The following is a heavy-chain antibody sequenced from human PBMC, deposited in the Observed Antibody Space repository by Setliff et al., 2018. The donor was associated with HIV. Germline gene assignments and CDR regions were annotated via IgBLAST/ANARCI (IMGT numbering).Heavy chain of an antibody. CDR1: GYSISTAYY. D-gene: IGHD3-22*01. CDR2: FHHSGSA. CDR3: ARQGAGYYYDSSDYYTGNGFDM. Sequence: PSETLSLTCAVSGYSISTAYYWAWIRQSPGKGLEWIGGFHHSGSAHYNPSLQSRITISGQPSKNQFSLTLTSVTAADTAIYYCARQGAGYYYDSSDYYTGNGFDMWGQGTMVTVSS. V-gene: IGHV4-38-2*01. J-gene: IGHJ3*02.